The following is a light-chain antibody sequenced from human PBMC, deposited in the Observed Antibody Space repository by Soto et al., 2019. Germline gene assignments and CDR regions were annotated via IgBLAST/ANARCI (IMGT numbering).Light chain of an antibody. V-gene: IGKV1-39*01. CDR2: AAS. CDR1: QSISGY. J-gene: IGKJ5*01. CDR3: RQCDSSPPA. Sequence: DIQMTQSPSSLSASVGERVTVTCRASQSISGYLNWYEQKPGKAPKLLIYAASTLQSGVPSRFSGSGSGTDFTLTISSLQPGDVATYYCRQCDSSPPALGQGTRLEIK.